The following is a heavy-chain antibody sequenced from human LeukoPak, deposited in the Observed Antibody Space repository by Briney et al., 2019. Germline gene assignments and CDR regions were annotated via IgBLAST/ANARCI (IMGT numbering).Heavy chain of an antibody. Sequence: PSETLSLTCTVSSGSVSSDYWGWIRQPPGKGLEWVGYIFSNGNTEYSPSLKSRATISVDTSKNQCSLKLNSVTAADTAVYYCARVVYRGENWFDPWGQGTLVTVSS. CDR1: SGSVSSDY. J-gene: IGHJ5*02. CDR2: IFSNGNT. CDR3: ARVVYRGENWFDP. V-gene: IGHV4-59*02. D-gene: IGHD3-10*01.